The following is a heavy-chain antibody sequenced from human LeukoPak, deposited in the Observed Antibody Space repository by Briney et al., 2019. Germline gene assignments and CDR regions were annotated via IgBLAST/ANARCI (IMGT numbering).Heavy chain of an antibody. Sequence: GGSLRLSCAASGFTFSSYAMSWVRQAPGKGLEWVSAISGSGGSTYYADSVKGRFTISRDNSKNTLYLQMNSLRAEDTAVYYCAKDRPVLLWFGEYNDYWGQGTLVTVSS. CDR1: GFTFSSYA. D-gene: IGHD3-10*01. CDR2: ISGSGGST. CDR3: AKDRPVLLWFGEYNDY. V-gene: IGHV3-23*01. J-gene: IGHJ4*02.